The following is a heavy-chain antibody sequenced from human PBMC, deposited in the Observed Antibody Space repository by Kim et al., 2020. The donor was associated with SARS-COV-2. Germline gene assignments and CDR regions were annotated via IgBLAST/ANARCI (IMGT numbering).Heavy chain of an antibody. CDR1: GGSISSSSYY. D-gene: IGHD3-10*01. Sequence: ETLSLTCTVSGGSISSSSYYWGWIRQPPGKGLEWIGSIYYSGSTYYNPSLKSRVTISVDTSKNQFSLKLSSVTAADTAVYYCARHAAVRGVIIYYYYYG. V-gene: IGHV4-39*01. CDR3: ARHAAVRGVIIYYYYYG. J-gene: IGHJ6*01. CDR2: IYYSGST.